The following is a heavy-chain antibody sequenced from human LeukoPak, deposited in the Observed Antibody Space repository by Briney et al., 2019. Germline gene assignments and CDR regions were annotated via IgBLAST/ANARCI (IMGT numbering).Heavy chain of an antibody. CDR2: IYHSGST. D-gene: IGHD3-10*01. J-gene: IGHJ6*02. CDR1: GGSISSSNW. Sequence: GTLSLTCAVSGGSISSSNWWSWVRQPPGKGLEWIGEIYHSGSTNYNPSLKSRVTISVDTSKNQFSLKLSSVTAADTAVYYCATRELLWFGESLYGMDVWGQGTTVTVSS. CDR3: ATRELLWFGESLYGMDV. V-gene: IGHV4-4*02.